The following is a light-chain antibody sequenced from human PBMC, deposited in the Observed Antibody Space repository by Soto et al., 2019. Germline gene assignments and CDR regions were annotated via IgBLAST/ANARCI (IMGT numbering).Light chain of an antibody. CDR2: AAS. Sequence: DIQMTQSPSSLSAYVGDRVTITSRASQDIRNNLGWDQQKPGKAPKRLIYAASSLQGGVPSRFSRSGSATEFTLTISSLQPEDFATYYCLQHNSSPPTFGQGTKVEIK. V-gene: IGKV1-17*01. CDR3: LQHNSSPPT. CDR1: QDIRNN. J-gene: IGKJ1*01.